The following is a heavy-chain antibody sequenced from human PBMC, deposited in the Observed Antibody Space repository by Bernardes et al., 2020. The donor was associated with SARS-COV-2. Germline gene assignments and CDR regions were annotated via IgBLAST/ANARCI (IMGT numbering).Heavy chain of an antibody. J-gene: IGHJ4*02. Sequence: SGPTLVKPTRTLTLTCTFSGFSLSTSGMCVSWIRQPPGKALEWLARIDWDDDKYYSTSLKTRLTISKDTSKNQVVLTMTNMDPVDTATYYCARIPYDILTGYYNGFDYWGQGTLVTVSS. CDR3: ARIPYDILTGYYNGFDY. CDR1: GFSLSTSGMC. CDR2: IDWDDDK. D-gene: IGHD3-9*01. V-gene: IGHV2-70*11.